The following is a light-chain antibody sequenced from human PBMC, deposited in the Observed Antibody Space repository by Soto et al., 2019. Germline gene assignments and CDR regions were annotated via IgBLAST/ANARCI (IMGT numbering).Light chain of an antibody. Sequence: QSVLTQPPSVSGSPGQSVTISCTGTSTDFVSYNRVSWYQQPPDTAPKLMIYEASNRPSGVPDRSSGSKSGNTASLTISGLQAADEADYYCSLYTSENTYVFGTGTKVTVL. CDR3: SLYTSENTYV. CDR2: EAS. J-gene: IGLJ1*01. V-gene: IGLV2-18*01. CDR1: STDFVSYNR.